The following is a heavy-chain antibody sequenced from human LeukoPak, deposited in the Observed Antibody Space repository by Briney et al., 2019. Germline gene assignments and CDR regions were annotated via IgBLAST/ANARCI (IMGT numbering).Heavy chain of an antibody. CDR2: INPDGGIT. D-gene: IGHD1-26*01. CDR1: GYTFSGYW. J-gene: IGHJ5*02. V-gene: IGHV3-74*01. CDR3: VRGAVGTGVWFDP. Sequence: GGPLRLSCAVSGYTFSGYWMHWLRHAPGKGREWGSRINPDGGITNYEVSVKGRFTISRDNAENTVHLQMNSLRGDDTAVYYCVRGAVGTGVWFDPWGQGTLVTVSS.